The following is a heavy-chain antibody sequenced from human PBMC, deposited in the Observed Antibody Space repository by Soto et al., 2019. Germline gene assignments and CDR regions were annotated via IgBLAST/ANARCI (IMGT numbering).Heavy chain of an antibody. CDR2: INAGNGNT. V-gene: IGHV1-3*01. CDR3: ARAPRVDTAMVFLY. CDR1: GYTFTSYA. Sequence: ASVKVSCKASGYTFTSYAMRWVRQAPGQRLEWMGWINAGNGNTKYSQKFQGRVTITRDTSASTAYMELSSLRSEDTAVYYCARAPRVDTAMVFLYWGQGTLVTVSS. J-gene: IGHJ4*02. D-gene: IGHD5-18*01.